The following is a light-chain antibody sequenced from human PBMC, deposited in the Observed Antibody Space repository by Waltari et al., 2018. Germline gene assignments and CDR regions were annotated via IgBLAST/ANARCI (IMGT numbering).Light chain of an antibody. CDR3: GTWDNSLNGGV. CDR1: GSNIGNKY. J-gene: IGLJ2*01. V-gene: IGLV1-51*01. CDR2: DDN. Sequence: QSVLTQPPSVSAAPGQKATISCSGSGSNIGNKYVSWYQQFPGTVPKLLIYDDNKRPSGIPDRFSGSESGASATLGMTGLQTGDEAEYYCGTWDNSLNGGVFGGGTKLTVL.